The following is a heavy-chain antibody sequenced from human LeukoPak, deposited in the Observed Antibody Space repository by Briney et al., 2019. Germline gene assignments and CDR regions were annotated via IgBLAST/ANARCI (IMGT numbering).Heavy chain of an antibody. CDR1: GYTFTSYG. Sequence: AASVKVSCKASGYTFTSYGISWVRQAPGQGLEWMGWISAYNGNTNYAQKLQGRVTMTTDTSTSTAYMELRSLRSDDTAVYYYARKNFGDYYDSSGPKGDAFDIWGQGTMVTVSS. CDR2: ISAYNGNT. CDR3: ARKNFGDYYDSSGPKGDAFDI. J-gene: IGHJ3*02. V-gene: IGHV1-18*01. D-gene: IGHD3-22*01.